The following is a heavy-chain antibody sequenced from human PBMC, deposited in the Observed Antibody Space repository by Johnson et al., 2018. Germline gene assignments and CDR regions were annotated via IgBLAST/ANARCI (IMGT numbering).Heavy chain of an antibody. J-gene: IGHJ6*03. D-gene: IGHD3-3*01. V-gene: IGHV3-23*01. CDR1: GFTFSSYA. Sequence: VQLQESGGGLVQPGGSLRLSCAASGFTFSSYAMSWVRQAPGKGLEWVSAISGSGGSTYYADSVKGRFTISRDNSKKTLYLQMNSLRAEDTAVYYCAKGPNYECWSGPYYYMDVWGKGTTVTVSS. CDR2: ISGSGGST. CDR3: AKGPNYECWSGPYYYMDV.